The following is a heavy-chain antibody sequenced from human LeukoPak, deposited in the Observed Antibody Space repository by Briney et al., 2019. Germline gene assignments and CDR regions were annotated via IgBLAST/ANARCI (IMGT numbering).Heavy chain of an antibody. CDR2: INSDGSST. J-gene: IGHJ4*02. D-gene: IGHD4-17*01. CDR3: ARVKDYGDPFDY. V-gene: IGHV3-74*01. CDR1: GFTFSSYW. Sequence: GGSLRLSCAASGFTFSSYWMHWVRQAPGKGLVWVSRINSDGSSTSYADSVKGRFTISRDNAKNTLYLQMNSLRAEGTAVYYCARVKDYGDPFDYWGQGTLVTVSS.